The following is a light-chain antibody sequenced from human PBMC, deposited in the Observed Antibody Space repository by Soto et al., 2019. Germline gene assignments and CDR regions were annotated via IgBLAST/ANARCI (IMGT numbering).Light chain of an antibody. CDR3: ISYTNSRNVV. CDR2: DVT. J-gene: IGLJ2*01. Sequence: QSALTQPASVSGSPGQSITISCTGTSSDVGGYNYVSWYQQRPGKAPKLIIFDVTNRPSGVSNRFSGSRSGNTASLTISGLQAEDEADYYCISYTNSRNVVFGGGTKVTVL. CDR1: SSDVGGYNY. V-gene: IGLV2-14*01.